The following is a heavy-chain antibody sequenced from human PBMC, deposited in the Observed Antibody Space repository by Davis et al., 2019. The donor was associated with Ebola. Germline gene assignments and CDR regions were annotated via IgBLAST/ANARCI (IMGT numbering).Heavy chain of an antibody. Sequence: SETLSLTCAVYGGSFSGYYWSWIRQPPGKGLEWIGEINHSGSTNYNPSLKSRVTISVDTSKNQFSLKLNSVTAADTAVYYCARGLTYYYDSSGYYWGQGTLVTVSS. CDR2: INHSGST. D-gene: IGHD3-22*01. J-gene: IGHJ4*02. CDR3: ARGLTYYYDSSGYY. V-gene: IGHV4-34*01. CDR1: GGSFSGYY.